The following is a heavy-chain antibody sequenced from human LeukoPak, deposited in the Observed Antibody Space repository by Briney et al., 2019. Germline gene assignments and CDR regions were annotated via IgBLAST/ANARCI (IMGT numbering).Heavy chain of an antibody. V-gene: IGHV3-23*01. D-gene: IGHD6-25*01. J-gene: IGHJ4*02. CDR2: ISGSGGST. Sequence: SGGSLRLSCAASGFTFSNYAMSWVRQAPGKGLEWVSAISGSGGSTYYADSVKGRFTISRDNAKNSLYLQMNSLRAEDTAVYYCARGKKRLAFDYWGQGTLVTVSS. CDR1: GFTFSNYA. CDR3: ARGKKRLAFDY.